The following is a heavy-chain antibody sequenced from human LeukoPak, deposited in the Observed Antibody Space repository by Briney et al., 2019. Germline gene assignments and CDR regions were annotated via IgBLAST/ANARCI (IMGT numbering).Heavy chain of an antibody. CDR3: ASTRPGITGTTYYFDY. J-gene: IGHJ4*02. D-gene: IGHD1-7*01. CDR2: IIPIFGTA. CDR1: GGTFSSYA. V-gene: IGHV1-69*13. Sequence: SVKVSCKASGGTFSSYAISWVRQAPGQGLEWMGGIIPIFGTANYAQKFQGRVTITADESTSTAYMELSSLRSEDTAVYYCASTRPGITGTTYYFDYWGQGTLVTVSS.